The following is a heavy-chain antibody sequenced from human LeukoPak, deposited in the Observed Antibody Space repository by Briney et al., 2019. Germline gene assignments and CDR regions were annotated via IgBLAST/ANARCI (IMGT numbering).Heavy chain of an antibody. J-gene: IGHJ4*02. Sequence: SRTLSLTCTVSGGSISSGGYYWSWIRQHPGTGLEWLGYIYYSGSTYYNPSLKSRVTISVDTSKNQFSLKLSSVTAADTAVYYCARSARYCSSTSCYEIPGDYWGQGTLVTVSS. V-gene: IGHV4-31*03. CDR3: ARSARYCSSTSCYEIPGDY. CDR2: IYYSGST. D-gene: IGHD2-2*01. CDR1: GGSISSGGYY.